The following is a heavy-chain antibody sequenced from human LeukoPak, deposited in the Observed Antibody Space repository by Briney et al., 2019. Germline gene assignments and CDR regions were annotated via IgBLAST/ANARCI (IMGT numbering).Heavy chain of an antibody. Sequence: PGGSLRLSCAASGFPFSSYGMNGFRKAPGKGLEWFSSISSSSSYIYYEDSVKGRFTISRDNAKNSLYLQMNSLRAEDTAVYYCARAMEDILTGYFHDYYMDVWGKGTTVTISS. CDR3: ARAMEDILTGYFHDYYMDV. D-gene: IGHD3-9*01. CDR2: ISSSSSYI. J-gene: IGHJ6*03. V-gene: IGHV3-21*01. CDR1: GFPFSSYG.